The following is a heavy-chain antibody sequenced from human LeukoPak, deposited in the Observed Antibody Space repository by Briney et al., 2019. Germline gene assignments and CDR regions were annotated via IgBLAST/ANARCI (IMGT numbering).Heavy chain of an antibody. CDR3: ARAARGYSYVMGDYFDY. Sequence: SVKVSCKASGGTFSSYTISWVRQAPGQGLEWMGRIIPILGIANYAQKFQGRVMITADKSTSTAYTELSSLRSEDTAVYYCARAARGYSYVMGDYFDYWGQGTLVTVSS. J-gene: IGHJ4*02. D-gene: IGHD5-18*01. V-gene: IGHV1-69*02. CDR1: GGTFSSYT. CDR2: IIPILGIA.